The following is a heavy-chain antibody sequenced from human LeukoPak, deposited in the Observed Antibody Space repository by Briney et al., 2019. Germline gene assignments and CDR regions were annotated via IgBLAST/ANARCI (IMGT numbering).Heavy chain of an antibody. J-gene: IGHJ3*02. CDR2: IRYDGSNK. D-gene: IGHD1-26*01. Sequence: GGSLRLSCAASGFAFSSYGMHWVRQAPGKGLEWVAFIRYDGSNKYYADSVKGRFTISRDNSKNTLYLQMNSLRAEDTAVYYCAKDQGDFGIVGARYAFDIWGQGTMVTVSS. CDR3: AKDQGDFGIVGARYAFDI. CDR1: GFAFSSYG. V-gene: IGHV3-30*02.